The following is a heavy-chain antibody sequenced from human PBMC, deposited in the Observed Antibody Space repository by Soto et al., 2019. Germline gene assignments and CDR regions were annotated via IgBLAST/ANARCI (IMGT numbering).Heavy chain of an antibody. CDR2: VSANNGHT. Sequence: ASVKVSCKASGFTFSNYGLNWVRQAPGQGLEWMGWVSANNGHTNYAQNLQGRVSMTTDTSTSTAYMELRGLTFDDTAVYYCARAIESVTSPQFSFYYALYVWG. D-gene: IGHD2-8*01. J-gene: IGHJ6*02. CDR3: ARAIESVTSPQFSFYYALYV. CDR1: GFTFSNYG. V-gene: IGHV1-18*01.